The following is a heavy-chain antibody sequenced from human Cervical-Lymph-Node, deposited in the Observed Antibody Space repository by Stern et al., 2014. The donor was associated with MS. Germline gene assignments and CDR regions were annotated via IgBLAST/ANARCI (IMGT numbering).Heavy chain of an antibody. J-gene: IGHJ6*02. D-gene: IGHD6-25*01. CDR1: GYTFTSYA. V-gene: IGHV1-3*01. CDR2: INAGNGNT. Sequence: VQLVESGAEVKKPGASVKVSCKASGYTFTSYAMHWVRQAPGQRLEWMGWINAGNGNTKYSQKFQGRVTITRDTSASTAYMELSSLRSEDTAVYYCARDPRGYDYYYGMDVWGQGTTVTVSS. CDR3: ARDPRGYDYYYGMDV.